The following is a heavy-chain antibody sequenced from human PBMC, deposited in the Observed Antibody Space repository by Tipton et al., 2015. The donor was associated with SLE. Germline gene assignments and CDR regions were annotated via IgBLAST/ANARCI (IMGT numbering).Heavy chain of an antibody. V-gene: IGHV4-39*01. CDR2: IYYSGST. CDR3: ATLPPGYARNY. J-gene: IGHJ4*02. Sequence: GLVKPSETLSLTCTVSGGSISSSSYYWGWIRQPPGKGLEWIGSIYYSGSTYYNPSLKSRVTISVDTSKNQFSLKLSSVTAADTAVYYCATLPPGYARNYWGQGTLVTVSS. CDR1: GGSISSSSYY. D-gene: IGHD5-18*01.